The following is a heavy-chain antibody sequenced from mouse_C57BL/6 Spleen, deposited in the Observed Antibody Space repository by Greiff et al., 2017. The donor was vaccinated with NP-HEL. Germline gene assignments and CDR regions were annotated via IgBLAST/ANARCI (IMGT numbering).Heavy chain of an antibody. CDR3: AREGGNYYFDY. V-gene: IGHV1-82*01. CDR2: IYPGDGDT. CDR1: GYAFSSSW. J-gene: IGHJ2*01. D-gene: IGHD2-1*01. Sequence: QVQLQQSGPELVKPGASVKISCKASGYAFSSSWMNWVKQRPGKGLEWIGRIYPGDGDTNYNGKFEGKATLTADKSSSTAYMQLSSLTSEDSAVYFCAREGGNYYFDYWGQGTTLTVSS.